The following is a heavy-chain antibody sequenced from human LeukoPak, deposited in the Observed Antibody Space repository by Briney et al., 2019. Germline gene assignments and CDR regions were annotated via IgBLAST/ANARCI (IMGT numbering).Heavy chain of an antibody. D-gene: IGHD6-19*01. CDR3: AKRVRADPKFYYFDY. Sequence: GGSLRLSCAASGFTFSSYAMHWVRQAPGKGLEGVAVISYDGSNKYYADSVKGRFTISRDNSKNTLYLQMNSLRAEDTAVYYCAKRVRADPKFYYFDYWGQGTLVTVSS. CDR2: ISYDGSNK. V-gene: IGHV3-30-3*02. CDR1: GFTFSSYA. J-gene: IGHJ4*02.